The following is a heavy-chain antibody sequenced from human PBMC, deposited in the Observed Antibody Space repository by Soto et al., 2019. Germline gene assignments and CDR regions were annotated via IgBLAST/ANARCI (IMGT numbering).Heavy chain of an antibody. Sequence: VASVKVSCKASGYTFTSYGISWVRQAPGQGLEWMGWISAYNGNTNYAQKLQGRVTMTTDTSTSTAYMELRSLRSDDTAVYYCARVVPAAEYDILTGYFPLDYWGQGTLVTVSS. V-gene: IGHV1-18*04. CDR2: ISAYNGNT. J-gene: IGHJ4*02. CDR1: GYTFTSYG. D-gene: IGHD3-9*01. CDR3: ARVVPAAEYDILTGYFPLDY.